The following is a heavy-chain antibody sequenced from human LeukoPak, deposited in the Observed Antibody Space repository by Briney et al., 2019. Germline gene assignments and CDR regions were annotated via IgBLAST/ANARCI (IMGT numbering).Heavy chain of an antibody. V-gene: IGHV3-48*03. CDR3: AELGITMIGGV. Sequence: PGGSLRLSCAASGFTFSNFAMSWVRQAPGKGLEWVSYISSSGSTIYYADSVKGRFTISRDNAKNSLYLQMNSLRAEDTAVYYCAELGITMIGGVWGKGTTVTISS. CDR2: ISSSGSTI. D-gene: IGHD3-10*02. J-gene: IGHJ6*04. CDR1: GFTFSNFA.